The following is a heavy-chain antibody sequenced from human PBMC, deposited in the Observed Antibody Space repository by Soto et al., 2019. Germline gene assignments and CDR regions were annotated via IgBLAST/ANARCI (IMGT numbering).Heavy chain of an antibody. D-gene: IGHD3-22*01. CDR1: GFTFSSYA. V-gene: IGHV3-23*01. Sequence: EVQLLESGGGLVQPGGSLRLSCAASGFTFSSYAMSWVRQAPGKGLEWVSAISGSGGSTYYADSVKGRFTISRDNSKNTLYLQMNSLRAEDTAVYYCAKGQNPGYSGYYQGSLDYWGQGTLVTVSS. CDR2: ISGSGGST. J-gene: IGHJ4*02. CDR3: AKGQNPGYSGYYQGSLDY.